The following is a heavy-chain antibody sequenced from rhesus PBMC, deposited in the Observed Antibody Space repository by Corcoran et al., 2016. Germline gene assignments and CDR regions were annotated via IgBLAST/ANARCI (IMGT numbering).Heavy chain of an antibody. J-gene: IGHJ1*01. V-gene: IGHV4-165*01. CDR3: ARAGPYSDHAESFEL. D-gene: IGHD5-24*01. CDR2: IGGKNGIT. CDR1: RGSIGVYY. Sequence: QVHLQESGPGLVKPSETLSLTCAVFRGSIGVYYWSLNRQVPGKGLEWIGYIGGKNGITDYNASLRGRVSISTDTSKNQFSLELRSVTAADMALYYCARAGPYSDHAESFELWGRGAQVIVSS.